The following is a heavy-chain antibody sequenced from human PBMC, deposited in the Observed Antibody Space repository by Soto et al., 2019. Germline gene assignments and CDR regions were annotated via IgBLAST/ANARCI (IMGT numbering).Heavy chain of an antibody. CDR1: GYTFTRYT. Sequence: KVSCKASGYTFTRYTMNWVRQAPGQRLEWMGRIDPSDSYTNYSPSFQGHVTISADKSISTAYLQWSSLKASDTAMYYCAKGFIAARPGDYWGQGTLVTVSS. CDR2: IDPSDSYT. CDR3: AKGFIAARPGDY. V-gene: IGHV5-10-1*01. J-gene: IGHJ4*02. D-gene: IGHD6-6*01.